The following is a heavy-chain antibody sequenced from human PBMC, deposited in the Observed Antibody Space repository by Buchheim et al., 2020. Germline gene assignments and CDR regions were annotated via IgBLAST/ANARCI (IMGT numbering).Heavy chain of an antibody. Sequence: EVQLLESGGGLVQPGGSLRLSCAASRFTFSSYAMSWVRQAPGKGLEWVSAISGSGGSTYYADSVKGRFTISRDNSKNTLYLQMNSLRAEDTAVYYCAKGRLGYCSSTSCLFFDYWGQGTL. CDR1: RFTFSSYA. D-gene: IGHD2-2*01. CDR3: AKGRLGYCSSTSCLFFDY. J-gene: IGHJ4*02. V-gene: IGHV3-23*01. CDR2: ISGSGGST.